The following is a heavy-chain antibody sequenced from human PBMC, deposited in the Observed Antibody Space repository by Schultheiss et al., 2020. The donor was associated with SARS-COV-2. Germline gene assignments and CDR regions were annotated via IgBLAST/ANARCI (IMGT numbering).Heavy chain of an antibody. V-gene: IGHV3-48*03. D-gene: IGHD3-3*01. CDR2: ISSSGSTI. J-gene: IGHJ6*02. CDR1: GFTFSSYE. Sequence: GESLKISCAASGFTFSSYEMNWVRQAPGKGLEWVSYISSSGSTIYYADSVKGRFTISRDNAKNSLYLQMNSLRAEDTAVYYCARDYTTDYDFWSGYYSQGMDVWGQGTTVTVSS. CDR3: ARDYTTDYDFWSGYYSQGMDV.